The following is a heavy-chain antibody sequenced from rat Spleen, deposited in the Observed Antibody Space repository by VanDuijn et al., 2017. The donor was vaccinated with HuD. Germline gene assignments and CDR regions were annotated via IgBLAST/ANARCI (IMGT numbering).Heavy chain of an antibody. CDR1: GFTFSNYG. CDR3: TRDRYYYDGSFDY. J-gene: IGHJ2*01. V-gene: IGHV5-19*01. D-gene: IGHD1-12*03. CDR2: ISPSGAST. Sequence: EVQLVESGGGLVQPGRSLKLSCAASGFTFSNYGMHWCRQAPTKGLEWVASISPSGASTHYRDSVKGRFTISRDNAKSTLYLQMNSLRSEDTATYYCTRDRYYYDGSFDYWGQGVMVTVSS.